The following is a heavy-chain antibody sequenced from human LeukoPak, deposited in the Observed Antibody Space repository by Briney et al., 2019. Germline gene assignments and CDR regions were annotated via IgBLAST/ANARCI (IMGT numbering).Heavy chain of an antibody. J-gene: IGHJ4*02. D-gene: IGHD6-13*01. CDR3: ARQIAGGTFYFDS. CDR1: RGSISSSNYY. V-gene: IGHV4-39*01. Sequence: SETLSLTCTVSRGSISSSNYYWGWIRQPPGKGLEWIGGKYYSGSTYYNPSLKSRVTISVDTSKKQFSLRLTSVTAADTAVYYCARQIAGGTFYFDSWGQGTLVTVSS. CDR2: KYYSGST.